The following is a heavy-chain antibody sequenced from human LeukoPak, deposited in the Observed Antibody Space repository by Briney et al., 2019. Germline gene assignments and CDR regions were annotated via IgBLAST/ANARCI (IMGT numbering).Heavy chain of an antibody. CDR2: VSRTGGTK. D-gene: IGHD6-6*01. CDR3: AKDSSSSNYYYGLDV. V-gene: IGHV3-30*18. Sequence: PGGSLRLSCAASGFTFSNIGMHWVRQAPGKGLEWVAVVSRTGGTKYYGDSVQGRFTISRDNSKNTLYLQMNSLRAEDTAVYYCAKDSSSSNYYYGLDVWGQGTTVTVSS. CDR1: GFTFSNIG. J-gene: IGHJ6*02.